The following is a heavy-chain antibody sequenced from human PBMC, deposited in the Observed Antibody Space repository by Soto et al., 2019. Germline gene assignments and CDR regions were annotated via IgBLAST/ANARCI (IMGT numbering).Heavy chain of an antibody. J-gene: IGHJ5*02. CDR3: ARVLPAFDP. CDR2: INAYNGNT. Sequence: QVQLVQSGAEVKKPGASVKVSCKASGYTFTSYGISWVRQAPGQGLEWMGWINAYNGNTNYAQKLQGRVTMTTDTATRTAYRELWSLRSEDTAVYYCARVLPAFDPWGQGTLVTVSS. CDR1: GYTFTSYG. V-gene: IGHV1-18*01.